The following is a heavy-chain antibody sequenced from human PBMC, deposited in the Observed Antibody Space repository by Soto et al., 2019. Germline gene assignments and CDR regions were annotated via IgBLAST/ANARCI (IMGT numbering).Heavy chain of an antibody. J-gene: IGHJ5*02. CDR2: IYYSGST. CDR1: GGTVSSGSYY. D-gene: IGHD6-13*01. V-gene: IGHV4-61*01. CDR3: AREIARPNWFDP. Sequence: QVQLQESGPGLVKPSETLSLTCTVSGGTVSSGSYYWSWIRQPPGKGLEWIGYIYYSGSTNYNPSLKSRVTISVDTSKNQFSLKLSSVTAADTAVYYCAREIARPNWFDPWGQGTLVTVSS.